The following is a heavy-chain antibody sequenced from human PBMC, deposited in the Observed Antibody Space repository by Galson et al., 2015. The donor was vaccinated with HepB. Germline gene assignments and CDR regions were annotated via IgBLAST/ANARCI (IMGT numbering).Heavy chain of an antibody. CDR1: GFTFSSYA. D-gene: IGHD3-10*01. CDR3: AKDPYGSGFLTRSY. Sequence: SLRLSCAASGFTFSSYAVSWVRQAPGKGLEWVSAISGSGGSTYYADSVKGRFTISRDNSKNTLYLQMNSLRAEDTAVYYCAKDPYGSGFLTRSYWGQGTLVTVSS. CDR2: ISGSGGST. J-gene: IGHJ4*02. V-gene: IGHV3-23*01.